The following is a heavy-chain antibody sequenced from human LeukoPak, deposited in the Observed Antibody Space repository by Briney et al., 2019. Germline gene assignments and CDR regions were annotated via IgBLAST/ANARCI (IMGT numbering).Heavy chain of an antibody. CDR1: GFTFSSYE. D-gene: IGHD5-18*01. CDR2: ISSSGSTI. CDR3: ARDGWIQLWTHYYYYGMDV. V-gene: IGHV3-48*03. Sequence: GGSMRLSCAASGFTFSSYEMNWVRQAPGKGLEWLSYISSSGSTIYYADSVKDRFTISRDNAKNSLYLQMNSLRAEDTAVYYCARDGWIQLWTHYYYYGMDVWGKGTTVTVSS. J-gene: IGHJ6*04.